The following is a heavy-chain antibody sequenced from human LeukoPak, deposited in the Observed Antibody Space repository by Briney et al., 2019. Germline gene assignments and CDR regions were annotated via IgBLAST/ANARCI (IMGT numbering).Heavy chain of an antibody. CDR1: GFTFSSYS. V-gene: IGHV3-21*01. CDR3: ASNYDSSNYYGFVY. J-gene: IGHJ4*02. D-gene: IGHD3-22*01. Sequence: GGSLRLSCAASGFTFSSYSMNWVRQAPGKGLEWVSSISSSSSYIYYADSVKGRFTISRDNAKNSLYLQMNSLRAEDTAVYYCASNYDSSNYYGFVYWGQGTLVTVSS. CDR2: ISSSSSYI.